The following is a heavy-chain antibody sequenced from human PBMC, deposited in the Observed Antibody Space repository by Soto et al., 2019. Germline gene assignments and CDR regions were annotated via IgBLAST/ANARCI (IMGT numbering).Heavy chain of an antibody. V-gene: IGHV4-39*01. CDR3: ARSGSYYEGYYYYYGVDV. CDR1: GGSISSSSYY. D-gene: IGHD1-26*01. CDR2: IYYSGST. J-gene: IGHJ6*02. Sequence: SETLSLTCTVSGGSISSSSYYWGWIRQPPGKWLEWIGSIYYSGSTYYNPSLKSRVTISVDTSKNQFSLKLSSVTAADTAVYYCARSGSYYEGYYYYYGVDVWGPGTTVTVSS.